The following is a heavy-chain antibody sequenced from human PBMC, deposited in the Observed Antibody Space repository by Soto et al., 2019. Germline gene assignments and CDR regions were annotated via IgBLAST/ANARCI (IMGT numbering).Heavy chain of an antibody. CDR3: ARDFSDIAARPGGFDY. Sequence: GGSLRLSCAASGFTFSSYSMNWVRQAPGKGLEWVSSISSSSSYIYYADSVKGRFTISRDNAKNSLYLQMNSLRAEDTAVYYCARDFSDIAARPGGFDYWGQGTLVTVSS. V-gene: IGHV3-21*01. J-gene: IGHJ4*02. CDR2: ISSSSSYI. CDR1: GFTFSSYS. D-gene: IGHD6-6*01.